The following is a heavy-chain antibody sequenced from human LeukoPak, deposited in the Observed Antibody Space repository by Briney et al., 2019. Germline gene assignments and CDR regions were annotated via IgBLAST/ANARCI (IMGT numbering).Heavy chain of an antibody. CDR1: GFTFSSYG. J-gene: IGHJ4*02. CDR3: AKDFVVVPGNVNYFDY. V-gene: IGHV3-30*02. CDR2: IRYDGSNK. D-gene: IGHD2-21*02. Sequence: AGGSLRLSCAASGFTFSSYGMHWVRQAPGKVLDWVAFIRYDGSNKYYADSVKGRFTISRDNSKNTLYVQMKSLRAEDTAVYYCAKDFVVVPGNVNYFDYWGQGTLVTVSS.